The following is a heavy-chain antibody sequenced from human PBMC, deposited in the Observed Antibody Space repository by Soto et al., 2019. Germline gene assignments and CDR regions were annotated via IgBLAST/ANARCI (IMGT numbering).Heavy chain of an antibody. Sequence: PXGSLIVSWACSGLTCRNDWVSLVLQAPGKGLEWVANINQDGSERYYVDSVRGRFTISRDNVENSLYLQLNSLRPEDTAVYYCAVYGYGVSAAAYWGQGTLVTVSS. CDR3: AVYGYGVSAAAY. V-gene: IGHV3-7*03. J-gene: IGHJ4*02. CDR1: GLTCRNDW. D-gene: IGHD4-17*01. CDR2: INQDGSER.